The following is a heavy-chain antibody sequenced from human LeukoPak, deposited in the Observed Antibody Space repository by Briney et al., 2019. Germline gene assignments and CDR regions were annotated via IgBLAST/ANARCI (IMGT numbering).Heavy chain of an antibody. CDR1: GFTFDDYA. CDR2: ISWNSGSI. V-gene: IGHV3-9*01. D-gene: IGHD3-22*01. Sequence: GRSLRLSCAASGFTFDDYAMHWVRQAPGKGLEWVSGISWNSGSIGYADSVKGRFTISRDNAKNSLYLQMNSLRAEDTALYYCAKAGEDYYDSSGLFDYWGQGTLVTVSS. CDR3: AKAGEDYYDSSGLFDY. J-gene: IGHJ4*02.